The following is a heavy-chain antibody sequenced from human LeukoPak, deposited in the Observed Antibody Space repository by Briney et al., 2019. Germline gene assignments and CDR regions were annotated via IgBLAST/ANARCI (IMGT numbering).Heavy chain of an antibody. J-gene: IGHJ4*02. V-gene: IGHV3-7*01. CDR1: GFTFSSYW. CDR3: AKEGRQQLVPPTFDY. Sequence: GGSLRLSCAASGFTFSSYWMSWVRQAPGKGLEWVANIKQDGSEKYYVDSVKGRFTISRDNAKNSLYLQMNSLRAEDTAVYYCAKEGRQQLVPPTFDYWGQGTLVTVSS. CDR2: IKQDGSEK. D-gene: IGHD6-13*01.